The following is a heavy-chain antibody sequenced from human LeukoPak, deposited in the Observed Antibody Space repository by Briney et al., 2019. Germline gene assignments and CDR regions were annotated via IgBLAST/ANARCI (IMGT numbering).Heavy chain of an antibody. Sequence: SETLSLTCAVYGGSFSGYYWSWIRQPPGKGLEWIGEINHSGSTNYNPSLKSRVTISVDTSKNQFSLKLSSVTAADTAVYYCARRRTTVTTSGTFDYWGQGTLVTVS. CDR2: INHSGST. CDR3: ARRRTTVTTSGTFDY. D-gene: IGHD4-17*01. J-gene: IGHJ4*02. V-gene: IGHV4-34*01. CDR1: GGSFSGYY.